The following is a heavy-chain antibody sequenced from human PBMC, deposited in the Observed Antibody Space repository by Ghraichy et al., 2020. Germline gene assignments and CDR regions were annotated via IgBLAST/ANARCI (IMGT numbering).Heavy chain of an antibody. CDR2: IKQDGSEK. Sequence: LSLTCAASGFTFSSYWMSWVRQAPGKGLEWVANIKQDGSEKYYVDSVKGRFTISRDNAKNSLYLQMNSLRAEDTAVYYCASRGYSGYGHLGGRGTLVTVSS. D-gene: IGHD5-12*01. CDR1: GFTFSSYW. CDR3: ASRGYSGYGHL. J-gene: IGHJ4*02. V-gene: IGHV3-7*01.